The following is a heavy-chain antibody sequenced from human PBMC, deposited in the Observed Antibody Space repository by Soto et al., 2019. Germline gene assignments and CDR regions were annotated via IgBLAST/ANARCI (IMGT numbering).Heavy chain of an antibody. Sequence: ASVEVSCKXSGYTFTNYGISWVRQAPGQGLEWMGWVSAYNGDTNYAQKVQGRVTMTTNTSTSTAYMELRGLRSDDTAVYYCARSPDIVVLPGATGDVDVWGQGTTVTVSS. CDR2: VSAYNGDT. J-gene: IGHJ6*02. V-gene: IGHV1-18*04. CDR1: GYTFTNYG. CDR3: ARSPDIVVLPGATGDVDV. D-gene: IGHD2-2*01.